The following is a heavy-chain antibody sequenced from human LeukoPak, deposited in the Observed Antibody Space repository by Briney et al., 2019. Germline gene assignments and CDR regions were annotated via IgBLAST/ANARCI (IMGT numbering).Heavy chain of an antibody. CDR3: AKDLAAATPYGMDV. CDR1: GFTFDDYA. V-gene: IGHV3-9*01. Sequence: GRSLRLSCAASGFTFDDYAMHWVRQAPGKDLEWVSGISWNSGSIGYADSVKGRFTISRDNAKNSLYLQMNSLRAEDTALYYCAKDLAAATPYGMDVWGQGTTVTVSS. D-gene: IGHD6-13*01. CDR2: ISWNSGSI. J-gene: IGHJ6*02.